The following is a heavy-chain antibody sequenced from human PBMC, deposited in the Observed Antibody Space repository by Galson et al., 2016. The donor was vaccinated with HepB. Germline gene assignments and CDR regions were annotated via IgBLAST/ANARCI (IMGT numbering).Heavy chain of an antibody. J-gene: IGHJ6*02. V-gene: IGHV3-21*01. CDR3: ARDFGYCSSTSCYKGGLVYYYGMDV. Sequence: SLRLSCAASGFTFSTYNMNWVRQAPGKGLEWVSSISNSNSYIYYTDSVKGRFTISRDNAKNSLYLQMNSLRAEDTAVYYCARDFGYCSSTSCYKGGLVYYYGMDVWGQGTTVTVSS. D-gene: IGHD2-2*02. CDR1: GFTFSTYN. CDR2: ISNSNSYI.